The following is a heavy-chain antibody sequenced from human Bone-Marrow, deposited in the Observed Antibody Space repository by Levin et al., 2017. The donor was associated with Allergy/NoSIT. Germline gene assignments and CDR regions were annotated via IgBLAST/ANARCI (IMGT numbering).Heavy chain of an antibody. CDR2: IRSTGNYYAT. J-gene: IGHJ1*01. D-gene: IGHD3-22*01. V-gene: IGHV3-73*01. CDR3: TTMTE. CDR1: GFTFSGSA. Sequence: GGSLRLSCAASGFTFSGSAMHWVRQASGKGLEWVGRIRSTGNYYATAYGASVNGRFTISRDDLKNTAYLQMNSLKTEDTAVYYCTTMTEWGQGTLVTVSS.